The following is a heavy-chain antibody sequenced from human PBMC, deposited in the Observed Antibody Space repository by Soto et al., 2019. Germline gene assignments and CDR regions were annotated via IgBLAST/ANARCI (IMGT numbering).Heavy chain of an antibody. CDR3: ASQHYYDSSGYYVVY. Sequence: PSESLYLTCTVSGGSIRMSIYFWGWMRQPPGKGLEWIGNIHYSGSTYYDSSLQSRVTISIDTSKNQFSLKLSSVTATDTAVYYCASQHYYDSSGYYVVYWGQGTLVTVS. D-gene: IGHD3-22*01. CDR1: GGSIRMSIYF. V-gene: IGHV4-39*01. CDR2: IHYSGST. J-gene: IGHJ4*02.